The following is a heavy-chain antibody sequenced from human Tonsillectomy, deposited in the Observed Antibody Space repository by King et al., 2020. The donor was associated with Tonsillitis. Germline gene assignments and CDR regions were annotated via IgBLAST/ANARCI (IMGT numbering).Heavy chain of an antibody. J-gene: IGHJ4*02. V-gene: IGHV3-23*04. CDR1: GFPFRRYV. CDR2: ISGRGGST. D-gene: IGHD2-2*02. CDR3: AKAFDCSSTSCYTSGVFDY. Sequence: VPLVASGGGLVPPGGSLRLSCAASGFPFRRYVMSWVRQAPGTGLEWVSAISGRGGSTSYADSVKGRFTISRDPSKTTLSLQMNRLRAEDTAVYYCAKAFDCSSTSCYTSGVFDYWGQGTLVTVSS.